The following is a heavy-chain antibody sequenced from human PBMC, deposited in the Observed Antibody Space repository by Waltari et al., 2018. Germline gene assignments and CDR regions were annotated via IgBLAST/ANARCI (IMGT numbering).Heavy chain of an antibody. Sequence: QVQLVQSGDEVKKTGSSVKVSCKASGGTFRRYAISWVRQAPGQGREWMGVIIPIFGTSNYALKFHGGVTITTDESTSTAYMDLSSLRSEDTAVYYCARYDKRDSRLRLDYWGQGTLVTVSS. CDR1: GGTFRRYA. CDR3: ARYDKRDSRLRLDY. V-gene: IGHV1-69*05. CDR2: IIPIFGTS. J-gene: IGHJ4*02. D-gene: IGHD3-22*01.